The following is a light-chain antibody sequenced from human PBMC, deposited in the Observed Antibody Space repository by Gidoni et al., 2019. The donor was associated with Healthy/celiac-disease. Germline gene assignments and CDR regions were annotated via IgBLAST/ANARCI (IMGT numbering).Light chain of an antibody. CDR3: QQYGSSTWT. CDR1: QSVSCSY. J-gene: IGKJ1*01. V-gene: IGKV3-20*01. CDR2: GAS. Sequence: EIVLTKSPGTLSMSPGERATLSCRASQSVSCSYLAWYQQKPGQAPRLLIYGASSRATGIPDRFSGSGSGTDFTLTISRLEPEDFAVYYCQQYGSSTWTFGQGTKVEIK.